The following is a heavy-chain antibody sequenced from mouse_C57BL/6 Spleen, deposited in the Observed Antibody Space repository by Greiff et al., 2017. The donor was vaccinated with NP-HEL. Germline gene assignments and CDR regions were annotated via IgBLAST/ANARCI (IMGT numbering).Heavy chain of an antibody. V-gene: IGHV1-72*01. CDR2: IDPNSGGT. CDR1: GYTFTSYW. Sequence: QQSCKASGYTFTSYWMHWVKQRPGRGLEWIGRIDPNSGGTKYNEKFKSKATLTVDKPSSTAYMQLSSLTSEDSAVYYCARWGNYYGSSPYYAMDYWGQGTSVTVSS. CDR3: ARWGNYYGSSPYYAMDY. D-gene: IGHD1-1*01. J-gene: IGHJ4*01.